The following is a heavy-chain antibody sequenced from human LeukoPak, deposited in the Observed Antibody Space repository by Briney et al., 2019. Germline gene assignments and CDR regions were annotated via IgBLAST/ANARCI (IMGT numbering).Heavy chain of an antibody. CDR1: GDSDSRSDSY. Sequence: SETLSLTCSVSGDSDSRSDSYWDWIRQPPGKGPEWIGTIYYSGRTYYSPSLKSRVTMSVDPSNNQFSLNLRSVTAADTAVYYCARRRYYDASGYLEWGQGTLLSVSS. D-gene: IGHD3-22*01. CDR2: IYYSGRT. V-gene: IGHV4-39*01. CDR3: ARRRYYDASGYLE. J-gene: IGHJ1*01.